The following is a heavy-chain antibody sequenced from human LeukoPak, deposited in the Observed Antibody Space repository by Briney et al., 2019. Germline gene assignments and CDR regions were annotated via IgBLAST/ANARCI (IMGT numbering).Heavy chain of an antibody. CDR1: GFTFSGYW. J-gene: IGHJ4*02. CDR3: ARDGRSGNFDK. Sequence: PGGSLRLSCAASGFTFSGYWTHWVRQAPGKGLAWVSVIRSDGSITTYADSVKGRFTISRDTAKNTLYLQMNSLRAEDTAVYYCARDGRSGNFDKWGQGTLVSVSS. D-gene: IGHD1-26*01. V-gene: IGHV3-74*01. CDR2: IRSDGSIT.